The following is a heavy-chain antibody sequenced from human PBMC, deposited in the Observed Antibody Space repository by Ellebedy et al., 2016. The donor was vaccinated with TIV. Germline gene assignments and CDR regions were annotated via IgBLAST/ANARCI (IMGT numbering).Heavy chain of an antibody. Sequence: AASVRVSCKASGYTFTSHAIHWLRQAPGQRLEWMGWIKPGNGDTKYSQKFQGRVTITRDTSATTVYMELSSLRSEDTAVYYCAKQGGYSYGSPFDYWGQGTLVTVSS. J-gene: IGHJ4*02. D-gene: IGHD5-18*01. CDR3: AKQGGYSYGSPFDY. CDR2: IKPGNGDT. V-gene: IGHV1-3*01. CDR1: GYTFTSHA.